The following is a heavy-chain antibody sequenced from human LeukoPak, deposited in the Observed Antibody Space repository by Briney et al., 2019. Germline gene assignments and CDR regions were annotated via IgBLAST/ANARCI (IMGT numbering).Heavy chain of an antibody. CDR2: IYYSGST. D-gene: IGHD3-22*01. V-gene: IGHV4-39*07. CDR1: GGSISSSSYY. CDR3: ARGPYYYDSSGAMDPFDY. Sequence: SETLSLTCTVSGGSISSSSYYWGWIRQPPGKGLEWIGSIYYSGSTYYNPSLKSRVTISVDTSKNQFSLKLSSVTAADTAVYYCARGPYYYDSSGAMDPFDYWGQGTLVTVSS. J-gene: IGHJ4*02.